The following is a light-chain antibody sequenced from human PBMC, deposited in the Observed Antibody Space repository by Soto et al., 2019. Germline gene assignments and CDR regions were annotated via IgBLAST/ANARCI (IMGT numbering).Light chain of an antibody. Sequence: QSALTQPASVSGSPGQSITISCTGTSSDVGTYKYVSWYQHHPGKAPKLMIYDVSNRPSGVSNRFSGSKSGNTASLTISGLQAEDEADYYCSSYTGFSTVIFGGGTKVTVL. J-gene: IGLJ2*01. CDR1: SSDVGTYKY. CDR3: SSYTGFSTVI. CDR2: DVS. V-gene: IGLV2-14*03.